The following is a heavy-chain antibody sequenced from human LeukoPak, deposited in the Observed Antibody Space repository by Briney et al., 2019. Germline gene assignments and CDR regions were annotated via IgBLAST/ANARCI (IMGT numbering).Heavy chain of an antibody. V-gene: IGHV4-39*01. D-gene: IGHD1-26*01. CDR1: GGSISSSCYY. J-gene: IGHJ4*02. Sequence: SETLSLTCTVSGGSISSSCYYWEWIRQPPGKGLEWIGSISHSGTTYYSPSLKSRVTISVDTSKNQLSLKLNSVTAADTAVYFRARRSCNPVGATDYWGRGTLVTVSA. CDR3: ARRSCNPVGATDY. CDR2: ISHSGTT.